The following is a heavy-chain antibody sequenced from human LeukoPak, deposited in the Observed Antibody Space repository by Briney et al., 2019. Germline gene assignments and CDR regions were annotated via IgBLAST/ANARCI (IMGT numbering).Heavy chain of an antibody. CDR1: GFTFDDYA. Sequence: PGGSLRLSCAASGFTFDDYAMHWVRQAPGKGLEWVSLISWDGGSTHYADSVKGRFTISRDNSKNSLYLQMNSLRAEDTALYYCAKPRYDSSGYFEFDYWGQGTLVTVSS. V-gene: IGHV3-43D*03. CDR2: ISWDGGST. CDR3: AKPRYDSSGYFEFDY. J-gene: IGHJ4*02. D-gene: IGHD3-22*01.